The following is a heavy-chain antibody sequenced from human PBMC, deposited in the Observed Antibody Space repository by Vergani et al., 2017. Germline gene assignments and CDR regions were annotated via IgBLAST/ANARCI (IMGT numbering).Heavy chain of an antibody. Sequence: EVQLVQSGAAVKKPGESLKISCAGSVYSFTSYWIGWVRQMPGKVLEWMGIIYPGDSYTRYSPSFQGQGTISADKSVSTAYLQWSSMTASDTAMYYCSRIFYGGNYGDAFDIWGQGTMVTVSS. V-gene: IGHV5-51*01. J-gene: IGHJ3*02. D-gene: IGHD4-23*01. CDR1: VYSFTSYW. CDR2: IYPGDSYT. CDR3: SRIFYGGNYGDAFDI.